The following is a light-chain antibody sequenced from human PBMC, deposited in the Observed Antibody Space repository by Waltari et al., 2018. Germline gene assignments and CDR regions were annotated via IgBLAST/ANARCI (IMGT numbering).Light chain of an antibody. CDR1: QSVSSN. CDR2: GAS. J-gene: IGKJ1*01. CDR3: QQYNNWPPWT. Sequence: EIVMTQSPATLSVSPGERATLPCRASQSVSSNLAWYQQKTGQAPRPLIYGASTRATGIPARFSGSGSGTEFTLTISSMQSEDFAVYYCQQYNNWPPWTFGQGTKVEIK. V-gene: IGKV3-15*01.